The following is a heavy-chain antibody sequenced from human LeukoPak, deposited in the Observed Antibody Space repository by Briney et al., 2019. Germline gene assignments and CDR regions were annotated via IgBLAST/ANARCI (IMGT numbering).Heavy chain of an antibody. Sequence: SQTLSLTCAISGDDVSTNSATWNWIRQSPSSGLEWLGRTYYRSKWFNENAVFVKSRTTLNADTSKNQFSLKLSSVTAADTAVYYCAGETINWNDANYYYYMDVWGKGTTVTVSS. CDR1: GDDVSTNSAT. J-gene: IGHJ6*03. CDR3: AGETINWNDANYYYYMDV. V-gene: IGHV6-1*01. D-gene: IGHD1-1*01. CDR2: TYYRSKWFN.